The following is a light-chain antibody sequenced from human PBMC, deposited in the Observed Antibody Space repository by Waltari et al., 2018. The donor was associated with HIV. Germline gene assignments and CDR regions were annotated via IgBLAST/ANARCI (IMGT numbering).Light chain of an antibody. CDR2: DDS. CDR3: QVWDNNSEPNVA. CDR1: KIGTTS. V-gene: IGLV3-21*02. Sequence: YVLTQAPSLSVAPGQTARITCGGNKIGTTSVHWYQQKPGQAPVLVVYDDSDRPSGIPERFSGSNSRNTATLTISGVEAGDEADYYWQVWDNNSEPNVAFGGGTKLTV. J-gene: IGLJ2*01.